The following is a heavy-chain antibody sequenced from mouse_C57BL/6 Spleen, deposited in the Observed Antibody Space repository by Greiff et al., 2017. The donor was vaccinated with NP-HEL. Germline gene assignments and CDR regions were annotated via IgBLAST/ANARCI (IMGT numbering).Heavy chain of an antibody. V-gene: IGHV5-17*01. J-gene: IGHJ1*03. D-gene: IGHD1-1*01. Sequence: EVQLVESGGGLVKPGGSLKLSCAASGFTFSDYGMHWVRQAPEKGLEWVAYISSGSSTIYYADTVKGRFTISRDNAKNTLFLQMTSLRSEDTAMYYCARGIHWNYGSSYGYFDVWGTGTTVTVSS. CDR2: ISSGSSTI. CDR3: ARGIHWNYGSSYGYFDV. CDR1: GFTFSDYG.